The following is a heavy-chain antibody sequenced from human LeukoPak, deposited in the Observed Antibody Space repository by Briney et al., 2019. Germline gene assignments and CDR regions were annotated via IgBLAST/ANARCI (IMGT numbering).Heavy chain of an antibody. J-gene: IGHJ4*02. CDR1: GFTFSSYA. Sequence: QTGGSLRLPCAASGFTFSSYAMSWVRQAPGKGLEWVSAISGSGGSTHYADSVKGRFTISRDNSKNTLYLQMNSLRAEDTAVYYCAKGGSGWYYFDYWGQGTLVTVSS. V-gene: IGHV3-23*01. CDR3: AKGGSGWYYFDY. CDR2: ISGSGGST. D-gene: IGHD6-19*01.